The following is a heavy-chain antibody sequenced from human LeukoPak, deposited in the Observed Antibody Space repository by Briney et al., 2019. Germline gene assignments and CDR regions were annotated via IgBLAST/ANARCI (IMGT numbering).Heavy chain of an antibody. J-gene: IGHJ4*02. D-gene: IGHD3-10*01. Sequence: SQTLSLTCAIFGDSVSSNSGAWIWIRQSPSRGLEWLGRAYYRSQWYNDYAFSVKGRIAINADTSKNHFSLQLNSVTPEDTAVYYCAREEAGTYGFQYWGQGTLVTVSS. CDR3: AREEAGTYGFQY. V-gene: IGHV6-1*01. CDR1: GDSVSSNSGA. CDR2: AYYRSQWYN.